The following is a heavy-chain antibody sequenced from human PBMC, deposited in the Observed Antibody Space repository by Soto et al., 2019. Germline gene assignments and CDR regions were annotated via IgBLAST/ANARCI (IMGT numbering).Heavy chain of an antibody. D-gene: IGHD4-17*01. CDR1: GYTFTGYA. Sequence: ASVKVSCKASGYTFTGYAMHWVRQAPGQRLEWMGWINAGNGNTKYSQKFQGRVTITRDTSASTAYMELSSLRSEDTAVYYCARSLFHPYGDYVSYWFDPWGQGTLVTVSS. CDR3: ARSLFHPYGDYVSYWFDP. V-gene: IGHV1-3*01. CDR2: INAGNGNT. J-gene: IGHJ5*02.